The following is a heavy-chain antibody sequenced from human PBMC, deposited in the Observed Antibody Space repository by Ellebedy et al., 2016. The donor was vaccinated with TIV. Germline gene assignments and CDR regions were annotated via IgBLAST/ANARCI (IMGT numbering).Heavy chain of an antibody. V-gene: IGHV3-23*01. Sequence: GESLKISCAASGFTFSTYAMSWVRHAPGKGLEWVSGVSSAGNTYYADSVKGRFTISRDNSKNTVYVQMNNLRAGDTALYYCFAGRNYWGQGTLVTVSS. CDR3: FAGRNY. J-gene: IGHJ4*02. D-gene: IGHD2-21*01. CDR1: GFTFSTYA. CDR2: VSSAGNT.